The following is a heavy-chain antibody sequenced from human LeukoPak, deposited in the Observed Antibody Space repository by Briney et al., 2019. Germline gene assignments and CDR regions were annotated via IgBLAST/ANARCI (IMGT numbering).Heavy chain of an antibody. CDR1: GFTFSNAW. CDR3: TTEIVPAAIFSGGSFDY. J-gene: IGHJ4*02. D-gene: IGHD2-2*01. V-gene: IGHV3-15*01. Sequence: GGSLRLSCAASGFTFSNAWMSWVRLAPGKGLEWVGRIKSKTDGGTTDYAAPVKGRFTISRDDSKNTLYLQMNSLKTEDTAVYYCTTEIVPAAIFSGGSFDYWGQGTLVTVSS. CDR2: IKSKTDGGTT.